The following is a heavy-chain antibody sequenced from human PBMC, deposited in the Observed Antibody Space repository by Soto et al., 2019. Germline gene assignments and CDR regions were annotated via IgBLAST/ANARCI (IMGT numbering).Heavy chain of an antibody. Sequence: GGSLRLSCAASGFTFTAYGMDWVRQAPGKGLEWVAVISYDGTNKYYADSVKGRFTVSRDNSKYMLYLQMNSLRPDDTAVYYCARALGYNYGDRDHYYGMDVWGQGTTVTISS. D-gene: IGHD5-18*01. CDR2: ISYDGTNK. CDR1: GFTFTAYG. V-gene: IGHV3-30-3*01. J-gene: IGHJ6*02. CDR3: ARALGYNYGDRDHYYGMDV.